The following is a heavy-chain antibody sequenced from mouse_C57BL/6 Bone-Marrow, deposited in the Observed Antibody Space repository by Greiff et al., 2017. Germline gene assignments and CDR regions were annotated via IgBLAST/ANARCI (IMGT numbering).Heavy chain of an antibody. J-gene: IGHJ4*01. CDR3: ARWDGYYGYYAMDY. D-gene: IGHD2-3*01. CDR1: GYTFTDHT. V-gene: IGHV1-78*01. Sequence: VKLVESDAELVKPGASVKISCKVSGYTFTDHTIHCMKQRPEQGLEWIGYIYPRDGSTKYNEKFKGKATLTADKSSSTAYMQLNSLTSEDSAVYFCARWDGYYGYYAMDYWGQGTSVTVSS. CDR2: IYPRDGST.